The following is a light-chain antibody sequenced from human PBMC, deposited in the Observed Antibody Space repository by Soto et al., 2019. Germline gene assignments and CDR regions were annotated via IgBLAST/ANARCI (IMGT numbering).Light chain of an antibody. CDR2: EVS. CDR3: SSYTTGSSVYV. J-gene: IGLJ1*01. CDR1: NSDVGGYIY. V-gene: IGLV2-14*01. Sequence: QSALTQPASVSGSPGQSITISCTGTNSDVGGYIYVSWYQQHPGKAPKLVIYEVSNRPSGVSDRFSGSKSGNTASLTISGLQAEEEADYFCSSYTTGSSVYVFGSGTKVTVL.